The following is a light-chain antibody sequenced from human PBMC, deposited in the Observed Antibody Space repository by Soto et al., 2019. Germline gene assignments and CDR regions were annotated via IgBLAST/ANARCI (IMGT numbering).Light chain of an antibody. CDR2: EVS. CDR3: MQDAQDPIT. Sequence: EIVMTQTPLSLSITPGEQASMSCRSSQSLLHSDEYTYLFWLLQKSGQPPQLLIYEVSNRFSGVPDRFSGSGSGTDFTLKISRVEADDFGLYCCMQDAQDPITFGQGTRLEIK. CDR1: QSLLHSDEYTY. V-gene: IGKV2D-26*03. J-gene: IGKJ5*01.